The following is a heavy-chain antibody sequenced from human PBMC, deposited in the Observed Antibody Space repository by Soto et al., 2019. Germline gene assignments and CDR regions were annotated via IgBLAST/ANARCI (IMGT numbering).Heavy chain of an antibody. CDR2: IYLTGIT. CDR1: DGALSSGGYA. J-gene: IGHJ4*02. CDR3: VRDPPGSGLDFDS. D-gene: IGHD6-19*01. V-gene: IGHV4-30-2*01. Sequence: SETLSLTCAVIDGALSSGGYAWTWIRQPPGKGLEWIGHIYLTGITYYNPSLKSRLTISVDKSKNQFSLKLTSVTAADTAIYYCVRDPPGSGLDFDSWGQGTLVTVSS.